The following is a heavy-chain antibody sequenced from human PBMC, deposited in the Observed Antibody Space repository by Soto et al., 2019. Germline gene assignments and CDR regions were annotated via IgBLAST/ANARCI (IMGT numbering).Heavy chain of an antibody. CDR2: IYPGDSDT. CDR3: ARQSSNLRYYHYVRAF. D-gene: IGHD3-3*01. V-gene: IGHV5-51*01. CDR1: GYTFTHYW. J-gene: IGHJ6*04. Sequence: PGESLKISCKGSGYTFTHYWIGWWRQLPGKSLEWMGIIYPGDSDTRYSPSFQGHVTITVDKSTITAYLQWNTLKASDTAMYYCARQSSNLRYYHYVRAFRGKGTKVTVSA.